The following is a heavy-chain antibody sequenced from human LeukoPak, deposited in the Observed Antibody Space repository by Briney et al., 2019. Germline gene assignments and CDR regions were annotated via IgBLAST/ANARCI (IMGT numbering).Heavy chain of an antibody. CDR3: ARLDYGDNGAYYYYYGMDV. J-gene: IGHJ6*02. Sequence: SVKVSCKASGGTFSSYAISWVRQAPGQGLEWMGGIIPIFGTANYAQKFRGRVTITADESTSTAYMELSSLRSEDTAVYYCARLDYGDNGAYYYYYGMDVWGQGTTVTVSS. CDR1: GGTFSSYA. V-gene: IGHV1-69*13. D-gene: IGHD4-17*01. CDR2: IIPIFGTA.